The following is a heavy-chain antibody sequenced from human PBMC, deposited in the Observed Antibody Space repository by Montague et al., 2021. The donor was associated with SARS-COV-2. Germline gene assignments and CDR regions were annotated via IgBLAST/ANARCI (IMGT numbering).Heavy chain of an antibody. Sequence: SETLSLTCTVSGGSISSSSYYWGWIRQPPGKGLVWFGNIYYSGSTYYNPSLKSRVTISVDTTKNQLSLKLSSVTAADTAVYYCARALIMITFGGVIAHWFDPWGQGTLVTVSS. CDR3: ARALIMITFGGVIAHWFDP. CDR2: IYYSGST. J-gene: IGHJ5*02. D-gene: IGHD3-16*02. CDR1: GGSISSSSYY. V-gene: IGHV4-39*07.